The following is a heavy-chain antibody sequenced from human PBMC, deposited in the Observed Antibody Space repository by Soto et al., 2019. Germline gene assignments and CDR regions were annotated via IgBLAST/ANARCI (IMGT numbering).Heavy chain of an antibody. Sequence: QVQLVESGGGVVQPGRSLRLSCAASGFTFSSYAMHWVRQAPGKGLEWVAVISYDGSNKYYADSVKGRFTISRDNSKNTLYLQMNSLRAEDTAVYYCAREGRDKYGSSGYGGNDAFDISGQGTMVTVSS. CDR1: GFTFSSYA. V-gene: IGHV3-30-3*01. J-gene: IGHJ3*02. CDR2: ISYDGSNK. CDR3: AREGRDKYGSSGYGGNDAFDI. D-gene: IGHD3-22*01.